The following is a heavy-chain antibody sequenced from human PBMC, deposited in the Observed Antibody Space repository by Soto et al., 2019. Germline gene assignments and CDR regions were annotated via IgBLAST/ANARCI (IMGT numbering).Heavy chain of an antibody. V-gene: IGHV1-18*01. D-gene: IGHD3-22*01. Sequence: QVQLVQSGAEVKKPGASVKVSCKASGYTFTSYGISWVRQAPGQGLEWMGWISAYNGNTNYAQKLQGRVTMTTDTSTSTAYMELRSLRSDDKAVYYCARDLLRDYYDSSGYRGEYFQHWGQGTLVTVSS. CDR1: GYTFTSYG. CDR3: ARDLLRDYYDSSGYRGEYFQH. J-gene: IGHJ1*01. CDR2: ISAYNGNT.